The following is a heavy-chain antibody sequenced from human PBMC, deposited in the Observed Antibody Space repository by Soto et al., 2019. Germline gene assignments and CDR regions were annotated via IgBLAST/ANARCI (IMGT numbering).Heavy chain of an antibody. CDR3: ARTTVTTRKPFDY. Sequence: GASVKVSCKASGYTFTSYSMHWVRQAPGQRLEWMGWINAGNGNTKYSQKFQGRVTITRDTSASTAYMELGSLRSEDTAVYYCARTTVTTRKPFDYWGQGTLVTVSS. V-gene: IGHV1-3*01. J-gene: IGHJ4*02. D-gene: IGHD4-17*01. CDR2: INAGNGNT. CDR1: GYTFTSYS.